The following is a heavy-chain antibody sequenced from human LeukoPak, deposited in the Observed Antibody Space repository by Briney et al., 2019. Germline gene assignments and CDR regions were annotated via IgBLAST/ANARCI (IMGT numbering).Heavy chain of an antibody. Sequence: PGGSLRLSCAASGFTFSSYYMSWVRQTPGKGLEWVSSISSSSRYIYYADSVKGRLTISRDNAKNSLYLQMNSLRAEDTAVYYCARTQLSDTAMSYFDYWGRGTLVTVSS. D-gene: IGHD5-18*01. CDR2: ISSSSRYI. CDR3: ARTQLSDTAMSYFDY. V-gene: IGHV3-21*01. J-gene: IGHJ4*02. CDR1: GFTFSSYY.